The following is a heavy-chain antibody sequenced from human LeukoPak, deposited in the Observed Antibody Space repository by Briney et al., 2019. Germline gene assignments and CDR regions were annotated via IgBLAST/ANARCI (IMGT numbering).Heavy chain of an antibody. CDR2: ISSSGSTI. V-gene: IGHV3-11*04. CDR3: ARATVSSFLFDY. D-gene: IGHD4-17*01. J-gene: IGHJ4*02. CDR1: GFTFSVPY. Sequence: PGGSLRLSCAASGFTFSVPYMSWIRQAPGKGLEWVSYISSSGSTIHYADSVKGRFTISRDNAKNSLYLQMNSLRDEDTAVYYCARATVSSFLFDYWGQGTLVTVSS.